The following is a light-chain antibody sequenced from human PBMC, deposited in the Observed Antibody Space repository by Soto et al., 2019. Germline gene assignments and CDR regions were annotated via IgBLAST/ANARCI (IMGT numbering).Light chain of an antibody. CDR2: GAS. Sequence: EIVMTQSPDTLSVSPGERATLSCRASQSVSSNLAWYQQKPGQAPRLLIYGASTRPTFIPARFSGSGSGTEFTLTISSLQSEDFAVYYCQQYNNRPQTFGQGTRVEIK. CDR1: QSVSSN. J-gene: IGKJ1*01. V-gene: IGKV3-15*01. CDR3: QQYNNRPQT.